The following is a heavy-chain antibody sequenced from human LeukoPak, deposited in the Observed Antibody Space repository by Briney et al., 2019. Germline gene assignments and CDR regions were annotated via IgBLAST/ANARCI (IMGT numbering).Heavy chain of an antibody. CDR3: ARDQFGDIVVVPAAEHYYYYYMDV. J-gene: IGHJ6*03. V-gene: IGHV3-9*01. Sequence: GRSLRLSRAASGFTFDDYAMHWVRQAPGKGLEWVSGISWNSGSIGYADSVKGRFTISRDNAKNSLYLQMNSLRAEDTAVYYCARDQFGDIVVVPAAEHYYYYYMDVWGKGTTVTVSS. CDR2: ISWNSGSI. D-gene: IGHD2-2*01. CDR1: GFTFDDYA.